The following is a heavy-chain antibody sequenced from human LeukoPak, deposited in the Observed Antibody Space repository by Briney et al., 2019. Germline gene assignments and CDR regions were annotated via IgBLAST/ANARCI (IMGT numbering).Heavy chain of an antibody. J-gene: IGHJ6*03. CDR2: ISAYNGNT. V-gene: IGHV1-18*01. CDR3: ARGRRLGTENYYYYYMDV. Sequence: ASVKVSCKASGYTFTSYGISWVRQAPGQGLEWMGWISAYNGNTNYAQKLQGRVTMTTDTSTSTAYMELRSLRSDDTAVYYCARGRRLGTENYYYYYMDVWGKGTTVTVSS. D-gene: IGHD2-8*02. CDR1: GYTFTSYG.